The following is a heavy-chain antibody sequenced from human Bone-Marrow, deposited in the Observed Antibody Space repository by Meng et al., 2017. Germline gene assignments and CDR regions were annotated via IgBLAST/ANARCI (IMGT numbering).Heavy chain of an antibody. CDR3: ARVPGYSSGWYYFDY. Sequence: QGQLVQSGAEVKKPGASVKVSCKASGYTFTGYYMHWVRQAPGQGLGWMGRINPNSGGTNYAQKFQGRVTMTRDTSISTAYMELSRLRSDDTAVYYCARVPGYSSGWYYFDYWGQGTLVTVSS. J-gene: IGHJ4*02. CDR1: GYTFTGYY. V-gene: IGHV1-2*06. CDR2: INPNSGGT. D-gene: IGHD6-19*01.